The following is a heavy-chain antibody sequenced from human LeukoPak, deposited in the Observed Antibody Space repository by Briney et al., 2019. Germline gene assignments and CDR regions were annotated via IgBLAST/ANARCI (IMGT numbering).Heavy chain of an antibody. CDR3: ARGSGYSYGYPYYFDY. V-gene: IGHV4-39*07. J-gene: IGHJ4*02. CDR1: GGSISSSSYY. CDR2: IYYSGST. D-gene: IGHD5-18*01. Sequence: SETLSLTCTVSGGSISSSSYYWGWIRQPPGKGLEWIGSIYYSGSTYYNPSLKSRVTISVDTSKNQFSLKLSSVTAADTAVYYCARGSGYSYGYPYYFDYWGQGTLVTVSS.